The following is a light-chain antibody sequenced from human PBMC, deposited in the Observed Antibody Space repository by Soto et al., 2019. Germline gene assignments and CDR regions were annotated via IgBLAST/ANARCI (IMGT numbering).Light chain of an antibody. CDR3: QQLRMYPST. V-gene: IGKV1-9*01. J-gene: IGKJ4*01. Sequence: IQLTQSPSSLSASVGDRVTITCRASQDIAIYLAWYQQKPGEAPKLLIYAASTLYGGVPSRFSGSGSGTDFALTITSLQAEDFATYYCQQLRMYPSTCGGGTKG. CDR2: AAS. CDR1: QDIAIY.